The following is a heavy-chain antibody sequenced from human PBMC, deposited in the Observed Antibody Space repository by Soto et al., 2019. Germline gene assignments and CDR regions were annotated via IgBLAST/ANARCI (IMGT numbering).Heavy chain of an antibody. CDR3: ARHGEYCSSTSCYLSYYYYGMDV. Sequence: PGESLKISCKGSGYSFTSYWIGWVRQMPGKGLEWMGIIYPGDSDTRYSPSFQGQVTISADKSISTAYLQWSSLKASDTAMYYCARHGEYCSSTSCYLSYYYYGMDVWGQGTTVTV. J-gene: IGHJ6*02. V-gene: IGHV5-51*01. D-gene: IGHD2-2*01. CDR1: GYSFTSYW. CDR2: IYPGDSDT.